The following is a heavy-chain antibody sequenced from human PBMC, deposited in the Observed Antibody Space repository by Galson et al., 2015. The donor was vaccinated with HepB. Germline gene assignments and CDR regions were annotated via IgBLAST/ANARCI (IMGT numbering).Heavy chain of an antibody. Sequence: SLRLSCAASGFTVSSNYMSWVRQAPGKGLEWVSAISGSGGSTYYADSVKGRFTISRDNSKNTLYLQMNSLRAEDTAVYYCAKGSVDFDYWGQGTLVTVSS. V-gene: IGHV3-23*01. J-gene: IGHJ4*02. CDR3: AKGSVDFDY. CDR2: ISGSGGST. CDR1: GFTVSSNY.